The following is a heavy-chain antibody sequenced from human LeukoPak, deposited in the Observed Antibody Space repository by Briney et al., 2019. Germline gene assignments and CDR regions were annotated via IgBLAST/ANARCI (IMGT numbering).Heavy chain of an antibody. D-gene: IGHD6-25*01. Sequence: SETLSLTCTVSGGSISSSSYYWGWIRQPPGKGLEWIGSIYYSGSTYYNPSLKSRVTISVDTSKNQFSLKLSSVTAADTAVYYCARPVAWSSGPHPWFDPWGQGTLVTVSS. J-gene: IGHJ5*02. CDR3: ARPVAWSSGPHPWFDP. V-gene: IGHV4-39*01. CDR2: IYYSGST. CDR1: GGSISSSSYY.